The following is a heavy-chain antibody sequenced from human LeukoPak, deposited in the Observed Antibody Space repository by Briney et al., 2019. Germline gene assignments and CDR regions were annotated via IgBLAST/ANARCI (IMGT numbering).Heavy chain of an antibody. CDR1: GASFEHFF. Sequence: SETLSLTCTVSGASFEHFFWSWIRQPPGKGLEWIGYVYYSGSTDYNSSLKSRLTITADTSKNQFSLKLRSVTAADTAGYYCASHRRSHGSEYWGQGTLVTVSS. V-gene: IGHV4-59*08. D-gene: IGHD3-10*01. CDR3: ASHRRSHGSEY. CDR2: VYYSGST. J-gene: IGHJ4*02.